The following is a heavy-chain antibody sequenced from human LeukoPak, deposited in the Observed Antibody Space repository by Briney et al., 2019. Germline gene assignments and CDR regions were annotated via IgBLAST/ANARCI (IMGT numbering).Heavy chain of an antibody. CDR1: GFTFSSYG. V-gene: IGHV3-30*02. D-gene: IGHD3-22*01. Sequence: GGSLRLSCAASGFTFSSYGTHWVRQAPGKGLEWVAFIRYDGSNKYYADSVKGRFTISRDNSKNTLYLQMNSLRAEDTAVYYCAKDTFRYDSSGSYYFDYWGQGTLVTVSS. CDR2: IRYDGSNK. CDR3: AKDTFRYDSSGSYYFDY. J-gene: IGHJ4*02.